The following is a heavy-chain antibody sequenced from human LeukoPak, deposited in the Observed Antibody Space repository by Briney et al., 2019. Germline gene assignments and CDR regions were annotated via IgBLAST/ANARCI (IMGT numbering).Heavy chain of an antibody. Sequence: PETLSLTCAVYGGSFSGYYWSWIRQPPGKGLEWIGEINHSGSTNYNPSLKSRVTISVDTSKNQFSLKLSSVTAADTAVYYCARFGSGWYYFDYWGQGTLVTVSS. J-gene: IGHJ4*02. CDR1: GGSFSGYY. CDR2: INHSGST. V-gene: IGHV4-34*01. CDR3: ARFGSGWYYFDY. D-gene: IGHD6-19*01.